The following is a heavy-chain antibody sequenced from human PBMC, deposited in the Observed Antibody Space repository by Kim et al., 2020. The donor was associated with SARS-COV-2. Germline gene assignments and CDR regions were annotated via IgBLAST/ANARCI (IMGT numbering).Heavy chain of an antibody. CDR1: GYTFTSYG. Sequence: ASVKVSCKASGYTFTSYGISWVRQAPGQGLEWMGWISAYNGNTNYAQKLQGRVTMTTDTSTSTAYMELRSLRSDDTAVYYCAREGPYYDILTGYNNWFDPWGQGTLVTVSS. J-gene: IGHJ5*02. D-gene: IGHD3-9*01. CDR2: ISAYNGNT. V-gene: IGHV1-18*01. CDR3: AREGPYYDILTGYNNWFDP.